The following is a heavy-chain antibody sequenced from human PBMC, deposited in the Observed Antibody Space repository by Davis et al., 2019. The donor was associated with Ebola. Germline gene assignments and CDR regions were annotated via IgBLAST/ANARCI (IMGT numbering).Heavy chain of an antibody. D-gene: IGHD3-10*01. CDR2: INPNSGGT. J-gene: IGHJ6*02. CDR3: ARDLSYSYYYHYYGMDV. Sequence: ASVKVSCKASGYTFTGNYMHWVRQAPGQGLEWMGWINPNSGGTNYAQKFQGRVTMTRDTSISTAYMELSRLRSDDTAVYYCARDLSYSYYYHYYGMDVWGQGTTVTVS. CDR1: GYTFTGNY. V-gene: IGHV1-2*02.